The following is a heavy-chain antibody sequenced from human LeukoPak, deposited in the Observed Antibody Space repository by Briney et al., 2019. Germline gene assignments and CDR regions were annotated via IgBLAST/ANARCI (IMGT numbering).Heavy chain of an antibody. Sequence: SETLSLTCAVYGGSFSGYYWSWIRQPPGKGLEWIGEINHSGSTYYNPSLKSRVTISVDTSKNQFSLKLSSVTAADTAVYYCASPRYCSGGSCYSNRDAFDIWGQGTMVTVSS. V-gene: IGHV4-34*01. CDR2: INHSGST. CDR1: GGSFSGYY. CDR3: ASPRYCSGGSCYSNRDAFDI. J-gene: IGHJ3*02. D-gene: IGHD2-15*01.